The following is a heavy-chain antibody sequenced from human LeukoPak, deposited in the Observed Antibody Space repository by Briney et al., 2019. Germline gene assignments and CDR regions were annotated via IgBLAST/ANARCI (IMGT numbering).Heavy chain of an antibody. Sequence: SETLSLTCTVSGGSISSSSYYWGWIRQPPGKGLEWIGSIYYSGSTYYNPSLKSRVTISVDTSKNQVSLKLSSVTAADTAVYYCARVRSLRNWYFDLWGRGTLVTVSS. CDR3: ARVRSLRNWYFDL. J-gene: IGHJ2*01. CDR2: IYYSGST. V-gene: IGHV4-39*07. CDR1: GGSISSSSYY.